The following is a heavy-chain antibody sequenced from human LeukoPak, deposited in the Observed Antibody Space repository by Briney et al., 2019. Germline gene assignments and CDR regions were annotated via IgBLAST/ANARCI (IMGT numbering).Heavy chain of an antibody. CDR2: IYYSGNT. J-gene: IGHJ4*02. D-gene: IGHD6-13*01. CDR3: ARAKAAAGIVYFDY. CDR1: GASISDYY. Sequence: AETLSLTCTVSGASISDYYWNWIRQPPGKGLEWIGYIYYSGNTTYNPSLKSRVTISVDTSRNPFSLELSSVTAADTAVYYCARAKAAAGIVYFDYWGQGTLVTASS. V-gene: IGHV4-59*13.